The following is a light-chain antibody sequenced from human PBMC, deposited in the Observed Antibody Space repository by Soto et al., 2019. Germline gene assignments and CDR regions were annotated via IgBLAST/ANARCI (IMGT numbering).Light chain of an antibody. Sequence: EIVMTQSPATLSVSPGERATLSCRANQSVSSNLAWYQQKPGQAPRLLIYGASTRATGIPARFSGSRSGTEFTLTISSLQSEDFAVYYCQQYNNWPQTFGQGTKVEI. CDR1: QSVSSN. CDR3: QQYNNWPQT. V-gene: IGKV3-15*01. CDR2: GAS. J-gene: IGKJ1*01.